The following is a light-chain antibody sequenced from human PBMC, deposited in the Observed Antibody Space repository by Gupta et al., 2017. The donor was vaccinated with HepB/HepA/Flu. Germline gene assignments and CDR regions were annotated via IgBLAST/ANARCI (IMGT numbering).Light chain of an antibody. J-gene: IGKJ1*01. Sequence: DVVMTQSPDSLAVSLGERATINCKSTQSVLYTSDNRNYLAWYQQKPGQPPKLLFYWASTRESGVPDRFSGSGSGTDFTLTISSLQAEDVAVYYCLQYASTPRTFGQGTKVEIK. V-gene: IGKV4-1*01. CDR1: QSVLYTSDNRNY. CDR2: WAS. CDR3: LQYASTPRT.